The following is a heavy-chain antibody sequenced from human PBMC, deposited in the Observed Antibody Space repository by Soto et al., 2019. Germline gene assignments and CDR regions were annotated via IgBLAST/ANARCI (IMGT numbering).Heavy chain of an antibody. J-gene: IGHJ4*02. V-gene: IGHV3-9*01. CDR1: RCIVDECA. Sequence: AQRLFRSAWRCIVDECAMLWVRDAPGKDLEWASGISWNSGSIGYADSVKGRFTISRDNAKNSLYLQMNSLRAEDTALYYCAKDSGSYPLTFGYWGQGTLVTVSS. CDR2: ISWNSGSI. CDR3: AKDSGSYPLTFGY. D-gene: IGHD1-26*01.